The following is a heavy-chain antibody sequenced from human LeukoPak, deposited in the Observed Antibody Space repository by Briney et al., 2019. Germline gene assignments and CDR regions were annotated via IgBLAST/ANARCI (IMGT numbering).Heavy chain of an antibody. D-gene: IGHD3-22*01. J-gene: IGHJ4*02. V-gene: IGHV4-39*01. CDR2: IYYSGSI. CDR1: GGSISSSSYW. Sequence: SETLSLTXTVSGGSISSSSYWWGWIRQPPGKGLEWIANIYYSGSIHYNPSLKSRVTISIEKSKNQFSLKLSSVTAADTAVYYCARNHYESSGYYPWNFDYWGQGTQVTVSS. CDR3: ARNHYESSGYYPWNFDY.